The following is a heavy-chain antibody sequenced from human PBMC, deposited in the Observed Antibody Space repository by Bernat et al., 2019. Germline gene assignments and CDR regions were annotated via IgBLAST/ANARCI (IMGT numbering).Heavy chain of an antibody. Sequence: QVQLVESGGGVVQPGRSLRLSCAASGFTFSSYAMHWVRQAPGKGLEWVAVISYDGSNKYYADSVKGRFTISRDNSKNTLYLQMNSLRAEDTAVYYCARDFSLELGCVYYFDYWGQGTLVTVSS. V-gene: IGHV3-30*01. CDR2: ISYDGSNK. D-gene: IGHD7-27*01. CDR1: GFTFSSYA. CDR3: ARDFSLELGCVYYFDY. J-gene: IGHJ4*02.